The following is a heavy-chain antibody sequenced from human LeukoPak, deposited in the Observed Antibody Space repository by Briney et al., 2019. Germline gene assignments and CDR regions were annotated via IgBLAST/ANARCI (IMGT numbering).Heavy chain of an antibody. J-gene: IGHJ4*02. CDR3: ARVSGSLYYFDY. Sequence: GGSLRLSCAASGFTVSSNYMSWVRQAPGKGLEWVSVIYRGGSTYYADSVKGRFTISRDNSKNTLYLQMNSLRAEDTAVYYCARVSGSLYYFDYWGQGTLVTVSS. CDR1: GFTVSSNY. CDR2: IYRGGST. V-gene: IGHV3-53*01. D-gene: IGHD1-26*01.